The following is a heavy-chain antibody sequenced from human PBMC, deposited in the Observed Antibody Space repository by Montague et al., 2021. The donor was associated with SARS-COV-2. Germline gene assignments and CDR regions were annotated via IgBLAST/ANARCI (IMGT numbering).Heavy chain of an antibody. CDR2: ISYSGRT. D-gene: IGHD3-22*01. CDR3: ARAGGFDNSGYVGRLRTYYFDY. V-gene: IGHV4-31*03. Sequence: TLSLTCIVSGGSISSDDSYWTWIRQHPGKGLEWIGYISYSGRTSYNVSLKSRLTISADTSDNQFSLKLTSMTAADTAVYYCARAGGFDNSGYVGRLRTYYFDYWGQGLLVTVSS. J-gene: IGHJ4*02. CDR1: GGSISSDDSY.